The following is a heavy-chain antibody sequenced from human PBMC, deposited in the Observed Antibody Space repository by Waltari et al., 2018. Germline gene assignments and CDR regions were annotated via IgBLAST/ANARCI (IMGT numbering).Heavy chain of an antibody. CDR2: IYYSGST. CDR3: ARVWYKGYGADY. D-gene: IGHD1-20*01. CDR1: GGSISSYY. V-gene: IGHV4-59*01. Sequence: QVQLQESGPGLVKPSETLSLTCTVSGGSISSYYWSWIRQPPGKGLDWIGYIYYSGSTNYNPSLKSRVTRSGDTSKNQFSLKLSSVTAADTAVYYCARVWYKGYGADYWGQGTLVTVSS. J-gene: IGHJ4*02.